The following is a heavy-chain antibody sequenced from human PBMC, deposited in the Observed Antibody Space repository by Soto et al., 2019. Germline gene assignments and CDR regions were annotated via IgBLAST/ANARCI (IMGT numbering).Heavy chain of an antibody. Sequence: QVPLVQSGAEVKKPGASVKVSCKASGYTFTSYGISWVRQAPGQGLEWMGWISAYNGNTNYAQKLQGRVTMTTDTSTSTAYMELRSLRSDDTAVYYCARWDIVVVPAAMPFDYWGQGTLVTVSS. V-gene: IGHV1-18*01. CDR1: GYTFTSYG. D-gene: IGHD2-2*01. CDR2: ISAYNGNT. CDR3: ARWDIVVVPAAMPFDY. J-gene: IGHJ4*02.